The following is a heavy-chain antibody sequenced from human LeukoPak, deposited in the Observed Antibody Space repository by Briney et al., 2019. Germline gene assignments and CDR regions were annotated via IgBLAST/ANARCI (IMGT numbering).Heavy chain of an antibody. J-gene: IGHJ4*02. D-gene: IGHD3-10*01. CDR1: GGSISSGGYY. Sequence: SQTLSLTCTVSGGSISSGGYYWGWIRQPPGKGLEWIGSIYYSGSTYYNPSLKSRVTISVDTSKNQFSLKLSSVTAADTAVYYCASMVRGVIIKIYYFDYWGQGTLVTVSS. CDR3: ASMVRGVIIKIYYFDY. CDR2: IYYSGST. V-gene: IGHV4-39*01.